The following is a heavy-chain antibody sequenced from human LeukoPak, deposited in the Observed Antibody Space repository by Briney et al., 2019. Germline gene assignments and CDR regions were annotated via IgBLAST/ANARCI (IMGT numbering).Heavy chain of an antibody. V-gene: IGHV4-30-2*01. Sequence: SQTLSLTCTVSGGSISSGGYYWSWLRQPPGKGLEWIGYIYHSGSTYYNPSLKSRVTISVDRSKNQFSLKLSSVTAADTAVYYCARGSTVVTPSPYFDYWGQGTLVTVSS. CDR2: IYHSGST. CDR3: ARGSTVVTPSPYFDY. D-gene: IGHD4-23*01. J-gene: IGHJ4*02. CDR1: GGSISSGGYY.